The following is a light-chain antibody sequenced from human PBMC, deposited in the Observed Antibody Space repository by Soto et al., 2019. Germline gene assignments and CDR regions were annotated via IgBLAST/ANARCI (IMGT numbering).Light chain of an antibody. CDR2: ASN. J-gene: IGLJ3*02. Sequence: QLVLTQPPSASGTPGQRVTISCSGSSSNIGGTTVNWYQLVPGTPPKLLIYASNQRPSGVPDRFSGSKSGTSASMAISGLQSEDEADYYCASWDDSLNGWVFGGGTQLTVL. V-gene: IGLV1-44*01. CDR1: SSNIGGTT. CDR3: ASWDDSLNGWV.